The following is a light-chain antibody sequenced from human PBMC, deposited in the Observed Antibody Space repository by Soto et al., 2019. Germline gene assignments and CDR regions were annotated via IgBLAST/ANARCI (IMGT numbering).Light chain of an antibody. V-gene: IGKV1-27*01. CDR1: QGINNY. J-gene: IGKJ4*01. Sequence: DIQMTQSPSSLSASVGDRVTITCRASQGINNYLAWYQQKPGKVPKALIYAASTLHSGVPSRFSGSGSGTDFTLTISSLQPEYVATYYCQKYNSAPLTFGGGTKVEI. CDR2: AAS. CDR3: QKYNSAPLT.